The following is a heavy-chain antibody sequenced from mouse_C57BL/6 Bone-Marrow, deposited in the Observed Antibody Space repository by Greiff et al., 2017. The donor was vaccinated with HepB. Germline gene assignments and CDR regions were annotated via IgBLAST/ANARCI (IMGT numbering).Heavy chain of an antibody. CDR1: SFNTYA. D-gene: IGHD1-1*01. Sequence: SFNTYAMNWVRQAPGKGLEWVARIRSKSNNYATYYADSVKDRFTISRDDSESMLYLQMNNLKTEDTAMYYCSYEGFAYWGQGTLVTVSA. CDR2: IRSKSNNYAT. V-gene: IGHV10-1*01. J-gene: IGHJ3*01. CDR3: SYEGFAY.